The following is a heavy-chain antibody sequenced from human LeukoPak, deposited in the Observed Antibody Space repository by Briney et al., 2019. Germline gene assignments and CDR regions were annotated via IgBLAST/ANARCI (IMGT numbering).Heavy chain of an antibody. J-gene: IGHJ5*02. D-gene: IGHD3-22*01. Sequence: PSDTLSLTCTVSGDSISSSSYYWGWIRQPPGKGLEWIGSTYYSGDTYYNPSLKSRVTVSVDTSRNQFSLKLSSVTAADTAVYYCARRMNYYDSSGSGTWFDPWGQGTLVTVSS. CDR2: TYYSGDT. CDR3: ARRMNYYDSSGSGTWFDP. CDR1: GDSISSSSYY. V-gene: IGHV4-39*01.